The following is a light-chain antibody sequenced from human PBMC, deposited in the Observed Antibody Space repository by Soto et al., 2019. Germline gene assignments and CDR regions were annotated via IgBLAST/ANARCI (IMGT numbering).Light chain of an antibody. V-gene: IGLV7-46*01. Sequence: QAVVTQEPSLTVSPGGTVTLTCGSSTGAVTSSHYPYWFQQKPGQAPRTLIYDTSNTHSWAPARFSGSLLGGKAALTLSGAQCQDETDYSCLLSHGGAYVFRNGTKLAVL. CDR2: DTS. CDR1: TGAVTSSHY. J-gene: IGLJ1*01. CDR3: LLSHGGAYV.